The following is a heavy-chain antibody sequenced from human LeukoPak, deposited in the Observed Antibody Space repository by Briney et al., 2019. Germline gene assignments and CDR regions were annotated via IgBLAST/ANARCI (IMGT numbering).Heavy chain of an antibody. CDR1: GGSISSSNW. V-gene: IGHV4-4*02. D-gene: IGHD4-17*01. CDR3: ARSGGDYLYYFDY. J-gene: IGHJ4*02. Sequence: QPSGTLSLTCAVSGGSISSSNWWSWVRQPPGKGLEWIGEIYHSGSTNYNPSLKSRVTISVDKSKNQFSLKLSSVTAADTAVYYCARSGGDYLYYFDYWGQGTLVTVSS. CDR2: IYHSGST.